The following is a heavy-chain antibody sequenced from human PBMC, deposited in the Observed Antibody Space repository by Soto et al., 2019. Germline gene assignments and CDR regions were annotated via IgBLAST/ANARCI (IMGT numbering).Heavy chain of an antibody. CDR1: GGSFSGYY. D-gene: IGHD3-3*01. CDR2: INHSGST. Sequence: SETLSLTCAVYGGSFSGYYWSWIRQPPGKGLEWIGEINHSGSTNYNPSLKSRVTISVDTSKNQFSLRLSSVTAADTAVYYCARLDYDFWSGRFGDYWGQGTLVTVSS. V-gene: IGHV4-34*01. J-gene: IGHJ4*02. CDR3: ARLDYDFWSGRFGDY.